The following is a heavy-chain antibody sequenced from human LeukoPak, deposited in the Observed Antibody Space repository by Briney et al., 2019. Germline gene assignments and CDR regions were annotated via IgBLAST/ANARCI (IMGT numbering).Heavy chain of an antibody. CDR1: GYTFTGYY. CDR2: INSNSGGT. Sequence: ASVKVSCRASGYTFTGYYMHWVRQAPGQGLEWMGWINSNSGGTNYAQKFQGRVTMTRDTSISTAYMELSRLRSDDTAVYYCALWGSYSSSTFDYWGQGTLVTVSS. J-gene: IGHJ4*02. V-gene: IGHV1-2*02. CDR3: ALWGSYSSSTFDY. D-gene: IGHD6-6*01.